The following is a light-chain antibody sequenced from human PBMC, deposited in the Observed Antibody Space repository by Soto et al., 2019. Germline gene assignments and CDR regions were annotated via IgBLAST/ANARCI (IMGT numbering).Light chain of an antibody. Sequence: QSALTQPASVSGSPGQSITLSCTGTSSDVGGYKYVSWYQQHSGNAPKVLIYEVSNRPLGVSNRFSGSKSGNTASLPISGLQAEDEADYYCNSYTSSNTWVFGGGTQLTVL. CDR1: SSDVGGYKY. V-gene: IGLV2-14*01. CDR3: NSYTSSNTWV. J-gene: IGLJ3*02. CDR2: EVS.